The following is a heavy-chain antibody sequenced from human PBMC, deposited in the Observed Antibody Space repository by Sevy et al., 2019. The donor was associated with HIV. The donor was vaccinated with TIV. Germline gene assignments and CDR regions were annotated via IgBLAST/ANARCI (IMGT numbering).Heavy chain of an antibody. CDR1: GFTFNNYA. V-gene: IGHV3-23*01. Sequence: GGSLRLSCKASGFTFNNYAMHWVRQAPGKGLEWVSGICGSGVNTYYAGSVKGRFTISIDNSKNTLYLQMNSLRADDTAMYYCAKRGYASCYSQEDEWGEGTLVSVSS. J-gene: IGHJ4*02. CDR3: AKRGYASCYSQEDE. D-gene: IGHD2-15*01. CDR2: ICGSGVNT.